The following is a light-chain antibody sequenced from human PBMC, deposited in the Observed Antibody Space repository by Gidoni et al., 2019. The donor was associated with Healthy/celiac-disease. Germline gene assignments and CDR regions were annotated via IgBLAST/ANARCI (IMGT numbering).Light chain of an antibody. Sequence: EIVLTQSPGTLSLSPGERATISCRASQSVSSSYSAWYQQKPGQAPRRLIYGASSRATGIPDRFSGSGSGTDFTLTISRLEPEDFAVYYCQQYGSSPLLTFGGGTKVEIK. CDR1: QSVSSSY. CDR2: GAS. J-gene: IGKJ4*01. CDR3: QQYGSSPLLT. V-gene: IGKV3-20*01.